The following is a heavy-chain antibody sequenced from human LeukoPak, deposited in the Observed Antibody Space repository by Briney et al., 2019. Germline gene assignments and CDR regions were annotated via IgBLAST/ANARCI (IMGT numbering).Heavy chain of an antibody. CDR2: IGGSGDDT. CDR1: GFTFSSYG. Sequence: GRSLRLSCAASGFTFSSYGMHWVRHTPGKGLEWVSGIGGSGDDTHYADSVKGRFTISRDNSKNTLYLQMNSLRAEDTAIYYCAKGFFDQLRTFDYWGQGILVTVSS. J-gene: IGHJ4*02. V-gene: IGHV3-23*01. CDR3: AKGFFDQLRTFDY. D-gene: IGHD2-2*01.